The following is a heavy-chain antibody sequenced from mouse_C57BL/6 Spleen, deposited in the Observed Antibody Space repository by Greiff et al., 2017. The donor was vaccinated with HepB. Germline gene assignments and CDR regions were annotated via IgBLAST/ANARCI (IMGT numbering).Heavy chain of an antibody. J-gene: IGHJ4*01. CDR3: VRGGNWDDAMDY. CDR2: IDPSDSYT. V-gene: IGHV1-59*01. CDR1: GYTFTSYW. D-gene: IGHD4-1*01. Sequence: QVQLQQPGAELVRPGTSVKLSCKASGYTFTSYWMHWVKQRPGQGLEWIGVIDPSDSYTNYNQKFKGKATLTVDTSSSTAYMQLSSLTSEDSAVYYCVRGGNWDDAMDYWGQGTSVTVSS.